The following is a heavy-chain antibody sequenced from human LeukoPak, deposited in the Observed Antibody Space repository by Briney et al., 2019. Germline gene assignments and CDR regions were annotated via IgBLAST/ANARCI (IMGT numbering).Heavy chain of an antibody. D-gene: IGHD6-6*01. V-gene: IGHV4-38-2*02. Sequence: SETLSLTCTVSGYSISSGYYCGWIRQPPGKGLEWIGSIYHSGSTYYNPSLKSRVTISVDTSKNQFSLKLSSVTAADTAVYYCARGRIAARPRHNWFDPWGQGTLVTVSS. CDR3: ARGRIAARPRHNWFDP. CDR2: IYHSGST. CDR1: GYSISSGYY. J-gene: IGHJ5*02.